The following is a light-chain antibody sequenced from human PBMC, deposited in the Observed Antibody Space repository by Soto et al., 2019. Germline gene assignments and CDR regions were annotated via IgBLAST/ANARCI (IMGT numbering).Light chain of an antibody. CDR2: FDT. CDR1: SIGSRS. V-gene: IGLV3-21*04. Sequence: SYELTQPPSVSVAPGMTARMPCGGNSIGSRSVHWYQQKPGQAPIMVISFDTDRPSGIPERFSGSNSGNTATLIISTVEAGDEADYYCQVWDSTGDQVVFGGGTKRTVL. J-gene: IGLJ2*01. CDR3: QVWDSTGDQVV.